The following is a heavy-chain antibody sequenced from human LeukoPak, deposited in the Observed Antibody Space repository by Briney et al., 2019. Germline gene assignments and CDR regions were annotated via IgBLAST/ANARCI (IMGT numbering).Heavy chain of an antibody. CDR2: IKQDGSEK. CDR1: GFTFSSYW. Sequence: GGSLRLSCAASGFTFSSYWMSWVRQAPGEGLEWVANIKQDGSEKYYVDSVKGRFTISRDNAKNSLYLQMNSLRAEDTAIYYCAKDPSYGYPFDYWGQGTVVTVSS. J-gene: IGHJ4*03. V-gene: IGHV3-7*03. D-gene: IGHD5-18*01. CDR3: AKDPSYGYPFDY.